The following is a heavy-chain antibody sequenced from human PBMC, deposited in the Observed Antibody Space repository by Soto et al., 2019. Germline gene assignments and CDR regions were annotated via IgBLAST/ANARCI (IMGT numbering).Heavy chain of an antibody. CDR3: AMLKPESDPNQRDYYAH. CDR2: ISWNSGTI. CDR1: GFTFDDYA. V-gene: IGHV3-9*01. Sequence: GGSLRLSCAASGFTFDDYAMHWVRQAPGKGLEWVSGISWNSGTIGYADSVKGRFTISRDNAKNSLYLQMNSLRAEDTALYYCAMLKPESDPNQRDYYAHSGRRTLVIVSA. J-gene: IGHJ1*01. D-gene: IGHD3-10*01.